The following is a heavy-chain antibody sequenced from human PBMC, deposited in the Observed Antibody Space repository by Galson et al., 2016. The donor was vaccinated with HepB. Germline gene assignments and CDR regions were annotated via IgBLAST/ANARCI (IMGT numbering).Heavy chain of an antibody. CDR1: GASVSDYD. V-gene: IGHV4-59*08. J-gene: IGHJ5*02. Sequence: SETLSLTCSVSGASVSDYDWNWIRQSPGKGLEWIGHIHYSGVTYYNPSLKSRVTISADTSNEQFSLRLSSVTAADAGVYYCARRRDMGSRFDYSEFYWLDTWGQGTLVTVSS. CDR3: ARRRDMGSRFDYSEFYWLDT. CDR2: IHYSGVT. D-gene: IGHD1-26*01.